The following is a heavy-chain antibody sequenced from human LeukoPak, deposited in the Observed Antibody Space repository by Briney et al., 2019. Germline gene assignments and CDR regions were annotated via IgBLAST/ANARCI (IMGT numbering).Heavy chain of an antibody. V-gene: IGHV3-21*01. D-gene: IGHD3-9*01. J-gene: IGHJ4*02. Sequence: GGSLRLSCAASGFTFSSYSMNWVRQAPGKGLEWVSSISSSSSYIYYADSVKGRFTISRDNAKNSLHLQMNSLRAEDTAVYYCARLRYYDILTGSSPPFDYWGQGTLVTVSS. CDR2: ISSSSSYI. CDR1: GFTFSSYS. CDR3: ARLRYYDILTGSSPPFDY.